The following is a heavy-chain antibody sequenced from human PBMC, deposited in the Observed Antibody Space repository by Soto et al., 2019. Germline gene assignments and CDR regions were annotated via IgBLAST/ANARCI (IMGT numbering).Heavy chain of an antibody. CDR1: GASLSPYY. J-gene: IGHJ4*02. CDR2: IYYSGST. D-gene: IGHD3-3*01. Sequence: QVQLQESGPGLVRPSETLSLTCTVSGASLSPYYWNWIRQSPGKGLEWIGYIYYSGSTNYNPSLKSRXXMXLXXSKSQFSLRLNSVTAADTAMYYCARGGRSGYYSDFWGQGTLVTVSS. CDR3: ARGGRSGYYSDF. V-gene: IGHV4-59*01.